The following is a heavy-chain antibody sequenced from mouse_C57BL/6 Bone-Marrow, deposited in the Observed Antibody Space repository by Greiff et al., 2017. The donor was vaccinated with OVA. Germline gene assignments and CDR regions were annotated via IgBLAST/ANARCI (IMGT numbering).Heavy chain of an antibody. CDR1: GYTFTSYW. D-gene: IGHD2-5*01. J-gene: IGHJ3*01. Sequence: QVQLKQPGAELVMPGASVKLSCKASGYTFTSYWMHWVKQRPGQGLEWIGEIDPSDSYTNYNQKFKGKSTLTVDKSSSTAYMQLSILTSEDSAVYYCARGGSNYEGWFAYWGQGTLVTVSA. CDR2: IDPSDSYT. CDR3: ARGGSNYEGWFAY. V-gene: IGHV1-69*01.